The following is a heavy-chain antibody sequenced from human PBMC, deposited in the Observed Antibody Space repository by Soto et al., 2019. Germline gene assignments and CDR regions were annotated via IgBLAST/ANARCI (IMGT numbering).Heavy chain of an antibody. Sequence: SETLSLTCTVSGGSLSGDFFWTWIRQPPGKGLEWIGFIHHSGNTYYNPSLKSRVMISDDTSKNQFSLKLSSVTAADTAVFYCARGTGVDGSHYLDSWGQGTLVTVSS. J-gene: IGHJ4*02. CDR2: IHHSGNT. V-gene: IGHV4-30-4*01. D-gene: IGHD1-26*01. CDR3: ARGTGVDGSHYLDS. CDR1: GGSLSGDFF.